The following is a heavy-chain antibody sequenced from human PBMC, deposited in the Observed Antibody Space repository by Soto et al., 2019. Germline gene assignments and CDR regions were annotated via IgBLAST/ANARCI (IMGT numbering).Heavy chain of an antibody. D-gene: IGHD5-12*01. CDR2: ISAYNGKT. CDR1: GYTFTSYG. J-gene: IGHJ6*02. Sequence: QVQLVQSGGEVKKRGASVKLSCTASGYTFTSYGISWVRKAPGQGLEWMGWISAYNGKTNYAQNVQGRVTMTTDTSTRTAYMDLRSLRSDDTAVYYCARGGDVNYYHGMDVWGQGTTVTVSS. V-gene: IGHV1-18*01. CDR3: ARGGDVNYYHGMDV.